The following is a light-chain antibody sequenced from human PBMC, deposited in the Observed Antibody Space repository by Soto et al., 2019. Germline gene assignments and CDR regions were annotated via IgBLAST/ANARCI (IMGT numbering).Light chain of an antibody. V-gene: IGKV1-5*03. CDR3: QQYSNFWT. Sequence: DIQMTQSPSTLSASVGDTVTISCRASQSINNWLAWYQQKPGKAPKLLIFKASSLESGVPSRFSGSGSGTEFTLTISSMQPDDFGSYYCQQYSNFWTFGQGTKVEIK. CDR2: KAS. J-gene: IGKJ1*01. CDR1: QSINNW.